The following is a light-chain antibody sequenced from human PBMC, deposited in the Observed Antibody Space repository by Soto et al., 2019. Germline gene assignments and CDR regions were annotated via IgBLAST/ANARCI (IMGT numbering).Light chain of an antibody. J-gene: IGKJ2*01. CDR3: QQSYSAPYT. Sequence: IQMTQSPSSLSASIGDRVTIPCRASQSINTLLNWYQQKPGKAPKLLIYLTSSLQSGVPARFSGSGSGTDFTLTISGLQPDDFATYYCQQSYSAPYTFGQGTKVDIK. V-gene: IGKV1-39*01. CDR2: LTS. CDR1: QSINTL.